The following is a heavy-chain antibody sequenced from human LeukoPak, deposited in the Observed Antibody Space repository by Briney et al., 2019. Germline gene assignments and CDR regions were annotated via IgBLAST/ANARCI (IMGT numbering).Heavy chain of an antibody. V-gene: IGHV6-1*01. CDR2: TYYRSKWFS. CDR1: GDSVSSNSAA. CDR3: ARMVGLVSDY. D-gene: IGHD3-10*01. Sequence: SQTLSLTCAISGDSVSSNSAAWNWIRQSPSRGLEWLGRTYYRSKWFSYYAASVRGRITINPDTSKNQFSPQLKSVTPEDTAVYYCARMVGLVSDYWGQGTRVTVSS. J-gene: IGHJ4*02.